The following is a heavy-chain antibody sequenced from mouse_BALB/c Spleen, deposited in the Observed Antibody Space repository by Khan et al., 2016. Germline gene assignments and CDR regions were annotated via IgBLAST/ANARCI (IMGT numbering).Heavy chain of an antibody. Sequence: EVQLQESGPSLVKLSQTLSRTCSVSGDSITSGYWNWIRKFPGNKLEYMGYISHSGSTYYNPSLKSRISITRDTSKNQYYLQLNSVTTEDTATYYCVRYDGSTYVRGMDYWGQGTSVTVSS. J-gene: IGHJ4*01. D-gene: IGHD1-1*01. V-gene: IGHV3-8*02. CDR1: GDSITSGY. CDR2: ISHSGST. CDR3: VRYDGSTYVRGMDY.